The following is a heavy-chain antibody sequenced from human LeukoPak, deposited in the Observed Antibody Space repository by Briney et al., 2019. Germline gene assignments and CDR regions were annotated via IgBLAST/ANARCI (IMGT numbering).Heavy chain of an antibody. J-gene: IGHJ3*02. CDR2: ISSSGSTI. Sequence: GGSLRLSCAASGFTFSSYEMNWVRQAPGKGLEWVSYISSSGSTIYYADSVKGRFTISRDNAKNSLYLQMNSLRAADRAVYYCARVRMATTGRYDALNMWGQGTMVTVSS. V-gene: IGHV3-48*03. CDR1: GFTFSSYE. CDR3: ARVRMATTGRYDALNM. D-gene: IGHD5-12*01.